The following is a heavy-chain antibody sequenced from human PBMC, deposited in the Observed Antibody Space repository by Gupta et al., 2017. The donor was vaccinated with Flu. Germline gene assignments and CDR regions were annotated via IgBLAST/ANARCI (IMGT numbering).Heavy chain of an antibody. CDR2: MNPNSGNT. Sequence: ATGQGLEWMGWMNPNSGNTGYAQKFQGRVTMTRNTSISTAYMELSSLRSEDTAVYYCARGRGGGYVGWSTDYWGQGTLVTLSS. CDR3: ARGRGGGYVGWSTDY. D-gene: IGHD5-12*01. J-gene: IGHJ4*02. V-gene: IGHV1-8*01.